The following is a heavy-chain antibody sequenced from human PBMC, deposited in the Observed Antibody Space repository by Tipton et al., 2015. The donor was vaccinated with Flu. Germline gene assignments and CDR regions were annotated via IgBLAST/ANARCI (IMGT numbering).Heavy chain of an antibody. Sequence: SLRLSCAASGFTFSSYWMSWVRQAPGKGLEWVSLISWDGGSTYYADSVKGRFTISRDNSKNSLYLQMNSLRTEDTALYYCAEGPYYYGSGPGGYYGMDVWGQGTTVTVSS. CDR2: ISWDGGST. J-gene: IGHJ6*02. CDR3: AEGPYYYGSGPGGYYGMDV. CDR1: GFTFSSYW. D-gene: IGHD3-10*01. V-gene: IGHV3-43*01.